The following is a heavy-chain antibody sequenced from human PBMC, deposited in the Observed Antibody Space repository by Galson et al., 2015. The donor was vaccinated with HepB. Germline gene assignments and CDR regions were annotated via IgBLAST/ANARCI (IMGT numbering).Heavy chain of an antibody. D-gene: IGHD6-19*01. V-gene: IGHV1-69-2*01. CDR3: ATDRGEWLAP. CDR1: GYRFNNYY. CDR2: VDPEDGAT. Sequence: VKVSCKVSGYRFNNYYIHWVQQAPGKGLEWMGLVDPEDGATIYAEKFQGRVTMTADTSTDTAYMDLSSLTSEDTAVYYCATDRGEWLAPWGQGTLVTVSS. J-gene: IGHJ5*02.